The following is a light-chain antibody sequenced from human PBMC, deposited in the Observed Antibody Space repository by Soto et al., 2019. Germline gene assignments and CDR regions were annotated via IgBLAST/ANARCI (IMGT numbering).Light chain of an antibody. CDR1: QSVSSY. J-gene: IGKJ4*01. V-gene: IGKV3-11*01. CDR3: QQRSNWPT. Sequence: EIVLTQSPATLSLSPGERATLSCTVSQSVSSYLAWYQQKPGQAPRLLIYDASNRATGIPARFSGSGSGTVFTLTISSLEPEDFAVYYCQQRSNWPTFGVGTKVEIK. CDR2: DAS.